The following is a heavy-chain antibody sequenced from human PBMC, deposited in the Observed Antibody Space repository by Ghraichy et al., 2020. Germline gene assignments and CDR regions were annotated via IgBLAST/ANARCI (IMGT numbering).Heavy chain of an antibody. D-gene: IGHD4-17*01. CDR3: ARPATVRGGNWFDP. CDR1: GFTFSSYA. Sequence: GSLRLSCAASGFTFSSYAMHWVRQAPGKGLEWVAVISYDGRNKYYADSVKGRFTISRDNSKNTLYLQMNSLRAEDTAVYYCARPATVRGGNWFDPWGQGTLVTVSS. CDR2: ISYDGRNK. J-gene: IGHJ5*02. V-gene: IGHV3-30*04.